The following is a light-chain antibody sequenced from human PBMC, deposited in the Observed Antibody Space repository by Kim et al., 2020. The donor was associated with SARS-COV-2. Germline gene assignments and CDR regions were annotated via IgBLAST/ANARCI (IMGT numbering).Light chain of an antibody. CDR2: QNN. CDR1: SSNVGTKA. J-gene: IGLJ3*02. CDR3: AAWDDSLNGWV. V-gene: IGLV1-44*01. Sequence: QSVLTQPPSASGTPGQRVTISCSGSSSNVGTKAVNWYQQLPGMAPKLLMYQNNQRPSGVPDRFSATKSGTSASLAISGLQSEDEADYYCAAWDDSLNGWVFGGGTQLTVL.